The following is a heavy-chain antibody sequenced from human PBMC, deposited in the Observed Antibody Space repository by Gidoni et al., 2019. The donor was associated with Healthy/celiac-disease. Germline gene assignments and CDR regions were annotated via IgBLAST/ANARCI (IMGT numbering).Heavy chain of an antibody. CDR3: ARAGYSSSSGGRWFDP. Sequence: QVQLQESGPGLVKPSQTLSLTCTVSGGSISSGGYYWSWIRQHPGKGLEWIGYIYYSGSTYYHPSLKSRVTISVDTSKNQFSLKLSSVPAADTAVYYCARAGYSSSSGGRWFDPWGQGTLVTVSS. D-gene: IGHD6-6*01. CDR1: GGSISSGGYY. V-gene: IGHV4-31*03. J-gene: IGHJ5*02. CDR2: IYYSGST.